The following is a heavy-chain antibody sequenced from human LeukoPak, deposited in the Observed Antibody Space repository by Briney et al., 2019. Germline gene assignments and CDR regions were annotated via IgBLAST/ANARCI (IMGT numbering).Heavy chain of an antibody. D-gene: IGHD1-26*01. V-gene: IGHV1-18*01. J-gene: IGHJ4*02. CDR2: ISAYNGNT. Sequence: ASVKVSCKASGGTFSSYGISWVRQAPGQGLEWMGWISAYNGNTNYAQKLQGRVTMTTDTSTSTAYMELRSLRSDDTAVYYCARDLWDGDYFGYWGQGTLVTVSS. CDR1: GGTFSSYG. CDR3: ARDLWDGDYFGY.